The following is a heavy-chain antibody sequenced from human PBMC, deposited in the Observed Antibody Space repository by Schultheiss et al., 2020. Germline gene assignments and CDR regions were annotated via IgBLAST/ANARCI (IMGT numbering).Heavy chain of an antibody. D-gene: IGHD3-10*01. CDR3: ARTHYYGSGSYYTHNWFDP. V-gene: IGHV1-8*01. Sequence: ASVKVSCKASGYTFTSYDINWVRQATGQGLEWMGWMNPNSGNTGYAQKFQGRVTMTRNTSISTAYMELSSLRSEDTAVYYCARTHYYGSGSYYTHNWFDPWGQGALVTVSS. CDR1: GYTFTSYD. CDR2: MNPNSGNT. J-gene: IGHJ5*02.